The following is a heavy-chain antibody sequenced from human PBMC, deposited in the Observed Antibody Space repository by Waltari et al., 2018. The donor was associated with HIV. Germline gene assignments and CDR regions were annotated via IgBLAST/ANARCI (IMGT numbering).Heavy chain of an antibody. V-gene: IGHV3-23*01. CDR2: ISANAGRA. CDR3: AKHSSGWYRGHYPIDV. CDR1: KFTLDTYA. Sequence: EVQLLESGGGFVQPGGSLRLSCAASKFTLDTYATTWVRRAQGKGLEWVAIISANAGRAYYADSLEGRFTVSRENSNNTIYLQMNNLTAEDTAVYYCAKHSSGWYRGHYPIDVWGQGTTVTVSS. J-gene: IGHJ6*02. D-gene: IGHD6-19*01.